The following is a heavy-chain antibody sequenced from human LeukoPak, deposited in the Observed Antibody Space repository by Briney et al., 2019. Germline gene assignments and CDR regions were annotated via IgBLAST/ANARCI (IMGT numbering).Heavy chain of an antibody. V-gene: IGHV3-7*01. J-gene: IGHJ3*02. CDR3: AREGDGFDI. Sequence: PGGSLRLSCAGSGFTFSRYRISWVRQVPGKGLEWVASIKQDVGDEYYGDSVKGRFIISRDNGKNSLFLQMNSLRAEDTAVYYCAREGDGFDIWGQGTMVTVYS. CDR1: GFTFSRYR. CDR2: IKQDVGDE.